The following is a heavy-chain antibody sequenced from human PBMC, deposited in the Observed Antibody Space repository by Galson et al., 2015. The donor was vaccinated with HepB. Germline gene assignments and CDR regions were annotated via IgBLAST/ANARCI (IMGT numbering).Heavy chain of an antibody. CDR2: IRTKTDGGTA. V-gene: IGHV3-15*01. CDR1: GLNFDTAW. D-gene: IGHD3-22*01. J-gene: IGHJ4*02. Sequence: SLRLSCAVSGLNFDTAWMSWVRQAPGKGPEWVGRIRTKTDGGTADYAAPVKGRFTVSRDDSKNTLYLQMNSLKIEDTALYFCTTDWTFYHGGSGSFTVYSIFDYWGQGTLVTVSS. CDR3: TTDWTFYHGGSGSFTVYSIFDY.